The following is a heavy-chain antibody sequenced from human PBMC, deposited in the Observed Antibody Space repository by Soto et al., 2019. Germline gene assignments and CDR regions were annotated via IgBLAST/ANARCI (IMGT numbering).Heavy chain of an antibody. CDR3: ARGQWAPWITMISGGGHAFDI. D-gene: IGHD3-22*01. CDR1: GGSVSSGSYY. CDR2: IYYSGST. Sequence: SETLSLTCTVSGGSVSSGSYYWSWIRQPPGKGLEWIWYIYYSGSTNYNPSLKSRVTISVDTSKNQFSLKLSSVTAADTAVYYCARGQWAPWITMISGGGHAFDIWGQGTMVTVSS. V-gene: IGHV4-61*01. J-gene: IGHJ3*02.